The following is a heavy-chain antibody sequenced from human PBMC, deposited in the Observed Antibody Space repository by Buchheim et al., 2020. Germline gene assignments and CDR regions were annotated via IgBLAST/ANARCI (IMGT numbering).Heavy chain of an antibody. CDR3: ARALVVLDYYGSGSYYLTPPDY. V-gene: IGHV3-11*01. D-gene: IGHD3-10*01. CDR2: ISSSGSTI. Sequence: QVQLVESGGGLVKPGGSLRLSCAASGFTFSDYYMSWIRQAPGKGLEWVSYISSSGSTIYYADSVKGRFTISRDNAKNSLYLQMNSLRAEDTAVYYCARALVVLDYYGSGSYYLTPPDYWGQGTL. CDR1: GFTFSDYY. J-gene: IGHJ4*02.